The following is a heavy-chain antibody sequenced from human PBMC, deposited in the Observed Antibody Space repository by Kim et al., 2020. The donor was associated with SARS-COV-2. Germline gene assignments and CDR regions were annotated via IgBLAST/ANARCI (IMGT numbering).Heavy chain of an antibody. Sequence: ASVKVSCKAPGYTFTSYYIHWVRQAPGQGLEWMGIINPSGGSTNYAQKFQGRVTVTGDTSRSTVYMELSSLRSEDTAVYYCATGGSGWTGKYWGQGTLVTVSS. D-gene: IGHD6-19*01. CDR3: ATGGSGWTGKY. J-gene: IGHJ4*02. CDR1: GYTFTSYY. CDR2: INPSGGST. V-gene: IGHV1-46*01.